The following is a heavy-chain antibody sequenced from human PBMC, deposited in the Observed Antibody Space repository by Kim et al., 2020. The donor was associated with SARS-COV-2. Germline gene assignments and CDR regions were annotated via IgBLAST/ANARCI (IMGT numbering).Heavy chain of an antibody. Sequence: GGSLRLSCAASGFTFSSYAMHWVRQAPGKGLEWVAVISYDGSNKYYADSVKGRFTISRDNSKNTLYLQMNSLRAEDTAVYYCARSHPGEVLRAVFLDYWGQGTLVTISS. J-gene: IGHJ4*02. CDR1: GFTFSSYA. D-gene: IGHD3-10*01. CDR3: ARSHPGEVLRAVFLDY. CDR2: ISYDGSNK. V-gene: IGHV3-30-3*01.